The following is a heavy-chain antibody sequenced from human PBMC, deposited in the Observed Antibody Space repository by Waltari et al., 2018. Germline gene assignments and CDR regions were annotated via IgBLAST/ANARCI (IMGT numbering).Heavy chain of an antibody. CDR3: ARIYNSSWYFFDS. CDR1: GFPFSYYW. J-gene: IGHJ4*02. D-gene: IGHD6-13*01. V-gene: IGHV3-7*01. Sequence: EVQLVESGGGLVQPGGSLRLSCAASGFPFSYYWMNWVRRAPGKGLEWVANINQDGSEKNYVDSVRGRFTISRDNTKNSLYLQMNSLRAEDTAVYYCARIYNSSWYFFDSWGRGTLVAVSS. CDR2: INQDGSEK.